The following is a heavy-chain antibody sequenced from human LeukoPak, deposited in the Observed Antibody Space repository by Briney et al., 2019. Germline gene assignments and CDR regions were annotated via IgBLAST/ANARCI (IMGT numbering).Heavy chain of an antibody. V-gene: IGHV3-48*03. D-gene: IGHD3-10*01. CDR2: ISSSGSTI. CDR3: ARDREEYDY. Sequence: GGSLRLSCAASGFTFSSYEMNWVRQAPGKGLEWVSYISSSGSTIYYADSVKGRFTISRDNAKDSLYLQMNSLRAEDTAVYYCARDREEYDYWGQGTLVTVSS. J-gene: IGHJ4*02. CDR1: GFTFSSYE.